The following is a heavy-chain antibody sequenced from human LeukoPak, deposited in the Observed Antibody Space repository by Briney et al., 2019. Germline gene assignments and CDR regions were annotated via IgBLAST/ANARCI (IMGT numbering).Heavy chain of an antibody. CDR3: ARDRRVEMATINYFDY. D-gene: IGHD5-24*01. CDR2: IYYSGST. V-gene: IGHV4-59*11. CDR1: GGSISSHY. J-gene: IGHJ4*02. Sequence: SETLSLTCTVSGGSISSHYWSWIRQPPGKGLEWIGYIYYSGSTNYNPSLKSRVTISVDTSKNQFSLKLSSVTAADTAVYYCARDRRVEMATINYFDYWGQRTLVTVSS.